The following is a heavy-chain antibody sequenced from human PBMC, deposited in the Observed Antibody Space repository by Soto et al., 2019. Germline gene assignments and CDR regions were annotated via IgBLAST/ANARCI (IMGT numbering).Heavy chain of an antibody. V-gene: IGHV4-34*01. CDR3: ARGGLYDILNA. CDR2: IDHSGSS. J-gene: IGHJ6*02. Sequence: SETLSLTCSVYGGSLDGYYCSWIRQPPGKGLEWIGEIDHSGSSTYNPSLKSRVTISVDSSQNQFSLKLTSVTAADTAVYYCARGGLYDILNAWGQGTTVTVSS. D-gene: IGHD3-9*01. CDR1: GGSLDGYY.